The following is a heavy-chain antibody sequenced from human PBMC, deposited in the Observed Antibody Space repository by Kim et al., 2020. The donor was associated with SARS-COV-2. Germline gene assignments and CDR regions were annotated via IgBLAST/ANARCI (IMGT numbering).Heavy chain of an antibody. CDR2: INGDGSTT. V-gene: IGHV3-74*01. CDR1: GFTFSSKW. D-gene: IGHD2-21*02. J-gene: IGHJ5*02. Sequence: GGSLRLSCAASGFTFSSKWMHWVRQAPGKGLVWVSRINGDGSTTNYADSVKGRFTISRDNAKNTLYLQMNSLRAEDTAVYYCGAVVVTGTRNVLDPWVQGTLVTVSS. CDR3: GAVVVTGTRNVLDP.